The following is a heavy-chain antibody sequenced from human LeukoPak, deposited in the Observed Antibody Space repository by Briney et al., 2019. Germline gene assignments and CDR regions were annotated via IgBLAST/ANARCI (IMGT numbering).Heavy chain of an antibody. CDR2: IYYSGST. D-gene: IGHD3-22*01. V-gene: IGHV4-59*01. CDR3: ARGSYDSSGYYYGSWFDP. Sequence: PSETLSLTCTVSGRSISSYYWSWIRQPPGKGLEWVGYIYYSGSTNYNPSLKSRVTISVDTSKNQFSLKLSSVTAADTAVYYCARGSYDSSGYYYGSWFDPWGQGTLVTVSS. CDR1: GRSISSYY. J-gene: IGHJ5*02.